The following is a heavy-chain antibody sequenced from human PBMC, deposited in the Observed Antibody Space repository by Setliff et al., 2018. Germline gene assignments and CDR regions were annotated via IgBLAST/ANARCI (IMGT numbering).Heavy chain of an antibody. J-gene: IGHJ3*02. Sequence: GGSLRLSCAVSGFAFSSYEMNWVRQAPGKGLEWVSYISSSGSTIYYADSVKGRFTISRDNAKNTLYLQMNRLRAEDTAVYYCARVSSSGSYYLAMPAAFDIWGQGTMVTVSS. CDR2: ISSSGSTI. V-gene: IGHV3-48*03. CDR1: GFAFSSYE. D-gene: IGHD1-26*01. CDR3: ARVSSSGSYYLAMPAAFDI.